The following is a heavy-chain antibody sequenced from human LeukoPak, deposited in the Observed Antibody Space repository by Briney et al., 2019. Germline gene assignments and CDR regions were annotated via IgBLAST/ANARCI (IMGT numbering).Heavy chain of an antibody. J-gene: IGHJ4*02. CDR1: GFTFSSYE. V-gene: IGHV3-48*03. D-gene: IGHD6-13*01. CDR3: ARKPSSSWYRFDY. Sequence: PGGSLRLSCAASGFTFSSYEMNWVRQAPGKGLEWVSYIGSGGRTTYYADSVKGRFTISRDNAKNSLYLQMSSLRAEDTAVYYCARKPSSSWYRFDYWGQGTLVTVSS. CDR2: IGSGGRTT.